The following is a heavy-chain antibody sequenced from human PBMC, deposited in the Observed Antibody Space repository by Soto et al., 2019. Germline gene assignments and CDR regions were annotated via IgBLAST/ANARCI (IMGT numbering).Heavy chain of an antibody. V-gene: IGHV3-48*02. CDR2: ISSSSSTI. CDR3: ARGAYYDFWSGYPQNNTDV. J-gene: IGHJ6*02. CDR1: GFTFSSYS. Sequence: GGSLRLSYAASGFTFSSYSMNWVRQAPGKGLEWVSYISSSSSTIYYADSVKGRFTISRDNAKNSLYLQMNSLRDEGTAVYYCARGAYYDFWSGYPQNNTDVWGQGTTVTVSS. D-gene: IGHD3-3*01.